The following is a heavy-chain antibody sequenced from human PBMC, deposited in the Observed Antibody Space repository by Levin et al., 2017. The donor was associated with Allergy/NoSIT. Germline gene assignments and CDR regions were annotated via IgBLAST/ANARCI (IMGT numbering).Heavy chain of an antibody. V-gene: IGHV1-69*01. CDR3: ARGETEYSSSPPGSVDR. Sequence: KISCKASGGTFSSYSISWVRQVPGQGLEWMGGIIPIFGTANYAQKFQGRVTITADESTSTAYMELSSLRSEDTAVYYCARGETEYSSSPPGSVDRWGRGTLVTVSS. D-gene: IGHD6-6*01. CDR1: GGTFSSYS. J-gene: IGHJ2*01. CDR2: IIPIFGTA.